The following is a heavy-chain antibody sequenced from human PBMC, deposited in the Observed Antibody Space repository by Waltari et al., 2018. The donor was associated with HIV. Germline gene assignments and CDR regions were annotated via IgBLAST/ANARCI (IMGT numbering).Heavy chain of an antibody. CDR1: GFTFSSYG. V-gene: IGHV3-33*01. Sequence: QVQLVESGGGVVQPGRSLRLSCAASGFTFSSYGMHWVRQAPGKGLEWVAVIWYDGSNKYYADSVKGRFTISRDNSKNTLYLQMNSLRPEDTAVYFCARDRRSAMTSRGFDVWGQGTTVTVSS. J-gene: IGHJ6*02. D-gene: IGHD3-10*01. CDR3: ARDRRSAMTSRGFDV. CDR2: IWYDGSNK.